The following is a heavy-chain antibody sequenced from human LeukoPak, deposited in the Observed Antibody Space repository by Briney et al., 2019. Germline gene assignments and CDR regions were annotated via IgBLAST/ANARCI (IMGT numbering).Heavy chain of an antibody. CDR2: ISSHSSYI. CDR3: VKNVVVKRYIDY. V-gene: IGHV3-21*04. D-gene: IGHD2-15*01. CDR1: GFTFSSYS. Sequence: GGSLRLSCAASGFTFSSYSMNWVRQAPGKGLEWVSSISSHSSYIYYADSVKGRFTISRDNSKNTLSLQMNSLRVEDTAIYYCVKNVVVKRYIDYWGQGTLVTVSS. J-gene: IGHJ4*02.